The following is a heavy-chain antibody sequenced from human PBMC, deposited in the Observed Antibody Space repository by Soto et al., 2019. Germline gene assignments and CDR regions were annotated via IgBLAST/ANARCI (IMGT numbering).Heavy chain of an antibody. D-gene: IGHD2-2*01. CDR1: GFTFSSYA. V-gene: IGHV3-30-3*01. J-gene: IGHJ5*02. Sequence: GGSLRLSCAASGFTFSSYAMHWVRQAPGKGLEWVAVISYDGSNKYYADSVKGRFTISRDNSKNTLYLQMNSLRAEDTAVYYCASFVVVPAASWFDPWGQGTLVTVSS. CDR3: ASFVVVPAASWFDP. CDR2: ISYDGSNK.